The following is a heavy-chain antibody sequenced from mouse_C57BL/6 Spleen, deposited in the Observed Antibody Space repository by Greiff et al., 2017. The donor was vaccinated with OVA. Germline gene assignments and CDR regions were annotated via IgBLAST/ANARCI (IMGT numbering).Heavy chain of an antibody. CDR1: GYAFTNYL. V-gene: IGHV1-54*01. CDR2: INPGSGGT. D-gene: IGHD3-2*02. J-gene: IGHJ2*01. Sequence: QVQLQQSGAELVRPGTSVKVSFKASGYAFTNYLIEWVKQRPGQGLEWIGVINPGSGGTKYNEKFKGKATLTADKSSSTAYMQLSSLTSEDSAVYFCARGTAQGGYFDYWGQGTTLTVSS. CDR3: ARGTAQGGYFDY.